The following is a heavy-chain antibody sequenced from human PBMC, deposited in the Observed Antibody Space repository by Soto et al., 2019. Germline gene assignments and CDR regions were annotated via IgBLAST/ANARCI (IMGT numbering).Heavy chain of an antibody. V-gene: IGHV4-34*01. CDR2: INHSGST. J-gene: IGHJ3*02. CDR3: ARGRRYCSSTRCYVLGGAFDI. CDR1: GGSFSGYY. Sequence: SETLSLTCAVYGGSFSGYYWSWIRQPPGKGLEWIGEINHSGSTNYNPSLKSRVTISVDTSKNQFSLKLNSVTAADTAVYYCARGRRYCSSTRCYVLGGAFDIWGQGTMVTVSS. D-gene: IGHD2-2*01.